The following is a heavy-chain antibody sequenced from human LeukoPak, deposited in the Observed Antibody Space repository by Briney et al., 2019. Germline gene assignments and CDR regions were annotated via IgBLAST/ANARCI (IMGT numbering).Heavy chain of an antibody. CDR1: GYTLTELS. V-gene: IGHV1-24*01. D-gene: IGHD4-17*01. J-gene: IGHJ4*02. CDR2: FDPEDGET. Sequence: ASVKVSCKVSGYTLTELSMHWVRQAPGKGLEWTGGFDPEDGETIYAQKFQGRVTMTEDTSTDTAYMELSSLRSEDTAVYYCATDADYGDYVVDYWGQGTLVTVSS. CDR3: ATDADYGDYVVDY.